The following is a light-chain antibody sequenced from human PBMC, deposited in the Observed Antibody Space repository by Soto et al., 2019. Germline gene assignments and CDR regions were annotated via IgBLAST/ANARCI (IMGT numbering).Light chain of an antibody. Sequence: DIQMTQSPSSLSASVGDRVTITCRASRSIGNYLNWYQQKPESAPKLLIFLTSRLQSGVPSRFSGSVSGTDFTITISSLQPEDFATYYCQQSYSTPYSFGLGTKLEIK. CDR3: QQSYSTPYS. V-gene: IGKV1-39*01. CDR2: LTS. CDR1: RSIGNY. J-gene: IGKJ2*01.